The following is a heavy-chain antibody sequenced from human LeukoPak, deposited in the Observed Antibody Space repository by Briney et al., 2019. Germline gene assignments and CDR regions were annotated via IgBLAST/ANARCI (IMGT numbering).Heavy chain of an antibody. CDR3: ARENTYYYDSSGSYYFDY. J-gene: IGHJ4*02. CDR2: IYYSGST. Sequence: PSETLSLTCTVSGGSISSGGYYWSWIRQHPGKGLEWIGYIYYSGSTYCNPSLKSRVTISVDTSKNQFSLKLSSVTAADTAVYYCARENTYYYDSSGSYYFDYWGQGTLVTVSS. D-gene: IGHD3-22*01. V-gene: IGHV4-31*03. CDR1: GGSISSGGYY.